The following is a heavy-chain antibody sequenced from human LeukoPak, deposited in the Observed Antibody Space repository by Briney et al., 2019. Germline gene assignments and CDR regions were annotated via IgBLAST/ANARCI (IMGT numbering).Heavy chain of an antibody. CDR1: GFTFSSYG. CDR2: IHYDGTNE. V-gene: IGHV3-30*02. Sequence: GGSLRLSCAASGFTFSSYGMHWVRQAPGKGLEWVAFIHYDGTNEYYADSVKGRFTISRDNFKNTLSLQMNGLRVEDTALYYCVNPGFDPWGQGTLVTVSS. CDR3: VNPGFDP. J-gene: IGHJ5*02.